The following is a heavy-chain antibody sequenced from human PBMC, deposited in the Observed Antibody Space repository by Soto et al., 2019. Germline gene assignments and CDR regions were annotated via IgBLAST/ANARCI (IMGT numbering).Heavy chain of an antibody. V-gene: IGHV3-21*01. J-gene: IGHJ6*02. D-gene: IGHD6-13*01. CDR3: ARDYRSWPPAPHYYYGMDI. CDR1: GFTFSSYS. CDR2: ISSSSSYI. Sequence: PWVSLRLSCAASGFTFSSYSMNWVRQAPGKGLEWVSSISSSSSYIYYADSVKGRFTISRDDAKNSLYLQMNSLRAEDTAVYYSARDYRSWPPAPHYYYGMDIWGQGTTVTVSS.